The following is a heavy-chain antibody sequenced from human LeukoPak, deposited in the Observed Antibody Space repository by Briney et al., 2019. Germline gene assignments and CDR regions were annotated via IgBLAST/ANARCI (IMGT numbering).Heavy chain of an antibody. CDR1: GGSISSYY. J-gene: IGHJ4*02. Sequence: SETLSLTCTVSGGSISSYYWSWIRQPPGKGLEWIGYIYYSGSTNYNPSLKSRVTISVDTSKNQFSLKLSSVTAADTAVYYCARGSSWYPFDYWGQGTLVTVSS. D-gene: IGHD6-13*01. CDR2: IYYSGST. CDR3: ARGSSWYPFDY. V-gene: IGHV4-59*01.